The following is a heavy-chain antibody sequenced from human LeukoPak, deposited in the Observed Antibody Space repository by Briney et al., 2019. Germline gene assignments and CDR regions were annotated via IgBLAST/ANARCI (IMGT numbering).Heavy chain of an antibody. CDR2: IYSGGST. J-gene: IGHJ4*02. CDR1: GFTVSSNY. V-gene: IGHV3-53*01. Sequence: PGGSLRLSCAASGFTVSSNYMSWVRQAPGKGLEWVSVIYSGGSTYYADSVKGRFTISRDNSKNTLYLQMNSLRAEDTAVYYCAAQLLGGYFDYWGQGTLVTVSS. D-gene: IGHD2-2*01. CDR3: AAQLLGGYFDY.